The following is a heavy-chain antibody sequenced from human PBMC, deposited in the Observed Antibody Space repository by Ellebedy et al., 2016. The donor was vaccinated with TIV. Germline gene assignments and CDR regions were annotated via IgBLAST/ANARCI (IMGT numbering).Heavy chain of an antibody. D-gene: IGHD2-8*02. CDR2: IRQDGSEM. Sequence: PGGSLRLSCAASGLYFKKFVMGWVRQAPGKGLEWVANIRQDGSEMYYVDSVKGRFTISRDNAKKSLYLQMNSLRDEDTAVYYCASSPSTGWRGASWGQGTLVTVSS. CDR3: ASSPSTGWRGAS. J-gene: IGHJ4*02. V-gene: IGHV3-7*01. CDR1: GLYFKKFV.